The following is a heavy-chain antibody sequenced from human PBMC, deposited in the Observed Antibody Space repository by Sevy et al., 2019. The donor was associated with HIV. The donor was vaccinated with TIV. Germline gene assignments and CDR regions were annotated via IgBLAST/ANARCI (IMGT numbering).Heavy chain of an antibody. CDR1: NDSVSSGTFH. J-gene: IGHJ4*02. Sequence: SETLSLTCTVSNDSVSSGTFHWSWIRQPPQKGLEWIGYIYSSGNTNYNPSLKSRVTISVDTSKKQFSLRLNSVTAADTAVYYCARLRWPEAHFDYWGQGILVTVSS. D-gene: IGHD2-15*01. CDR2: IYSSGNT. V-gene: IGHV4-61*01. CDR3: ARLRWPEAHFDY.